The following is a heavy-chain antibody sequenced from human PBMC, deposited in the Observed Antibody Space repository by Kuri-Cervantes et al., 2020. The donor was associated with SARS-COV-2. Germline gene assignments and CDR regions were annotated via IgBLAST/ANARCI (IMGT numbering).Heavy chain of an antibody. CDR1: WYTFTAYN. V-gene: IGHV1-2*02. J-gene: IGHJ6*03. Sequence: ASVKVSCKSSWYTFTAYNIHWLRQAPGQGLEWLGWINPKSGGTNHAQEFQGRITMTRDTSISTVYMELTRLRSDDTAVYYCARDGQPIHPCNRGVCYYYYYYMDVWGKGTTITVSS. CDR3: ARDGQPIHPCNRGVCYYYYYYMDV. CDR2: INPKSGGT. D-gene: IGHD2/OR15-2a*01.